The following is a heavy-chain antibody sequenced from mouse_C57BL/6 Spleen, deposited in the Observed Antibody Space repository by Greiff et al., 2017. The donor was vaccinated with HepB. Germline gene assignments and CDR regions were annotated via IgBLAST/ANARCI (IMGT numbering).Heavy chain of an antibody. CDR2: IWRGGST. V-gene: IGHV2-5*01. D-gene: IGHD2-4*01. Sequence: QVQLQQSGPGLVQPSQSLSITCTVSGFSLTSYGVHWVRQSPGKGLEWLGGIWRGGSTDYNAAFMSRLSITKDNSKSQVFFKMNSLQADDTAIYYCAKKDYDDYYALDYWGQGTSVTVSS. CDR3: AKKDYDDYYALDY. J-gene: IGHJ4*01. CDR1: GFSLTSYG.